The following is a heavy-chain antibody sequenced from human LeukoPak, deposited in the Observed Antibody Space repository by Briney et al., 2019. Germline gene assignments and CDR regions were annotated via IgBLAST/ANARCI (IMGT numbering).Heavy chain of an antibody. CDR1: GFTFSTYA. V-gene: IGHV3-23*01. J-gene: IGHJ5*02. D-gene: IGHD3-3*01. CDR2: ISGSGANT. Sequence: GGSLRLSCAASGFTFSTYARSWVRQAPGKGLEWVSTISGSGANTYYADSVKGRFTISRDNSKNTLYLQMNSLRAEDTAVYYCAKDGLTGDYDSAPWGQGTLVTVSS. CDR3: AKDGLTGDYDSAP.